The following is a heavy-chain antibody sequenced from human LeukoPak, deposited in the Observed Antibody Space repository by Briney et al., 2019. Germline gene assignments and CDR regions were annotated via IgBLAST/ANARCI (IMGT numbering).Heavy chain of an antibody. CDR3: AKGYSSAWYHFGY. CDR2: ISGSGGST. V-gene: IGHV3-23*01. Sequence: GGSPRLSCAASGFTFSSYAMTWVRQAPGKGLEWVSAISGSGGSTYYADSVKGRFTISRDNSKNTLYLEMNSLRAEDTAVYYCAKGYSSAWYHFGYWGQGTLVTVSS. J-gene: IGHJ4*02. CDR1: GFTFSSYA. D-gene: IGHD6-19*01.